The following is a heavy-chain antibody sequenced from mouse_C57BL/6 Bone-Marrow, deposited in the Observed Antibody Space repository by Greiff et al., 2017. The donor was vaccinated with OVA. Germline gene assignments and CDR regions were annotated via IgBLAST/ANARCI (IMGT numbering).Heavy chain of an antibody. J-gene: IGHJ3*01. CDR1: GYTFTSYW. V-gene: IGHV1-69*01. CDR2: IDPSDSYT. Sequence: QVQLKESGAELARPGASVKLSCKASGYTFTSYWMHWVKQRPGQGLEWIGEIDPSDSYTNYNQKFKGKSTLTVDKSSSTAYMQLSSLTSEDSAVYYCAIKAWFAYWGQGTLVTVSA. CDR3: AIKAWFAY.